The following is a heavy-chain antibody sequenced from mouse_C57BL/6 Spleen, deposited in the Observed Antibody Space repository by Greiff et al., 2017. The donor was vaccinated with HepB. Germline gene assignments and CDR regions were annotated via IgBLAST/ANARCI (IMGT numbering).Heavy chain of an antibody. CDR2: IDPENGDT. CDR1: GFNIKDDY. Sequence: VQLQQSGAELVRPGASVKLSCTASGFNIKDDYMHWVKQRPEQGLEWIGWIDPENGDTEYASKFQGKATITADTSSNTAYLQLSSLTSEDTAVYYCTTSDGSSYYYAMDYWGQGTSVTVSS. V-gene: IGHV14-4*01. D-gene: IGHD1-1*01. CDR3: TTSDGSSYYYAMDY. J-gene: IGHJ4*01.